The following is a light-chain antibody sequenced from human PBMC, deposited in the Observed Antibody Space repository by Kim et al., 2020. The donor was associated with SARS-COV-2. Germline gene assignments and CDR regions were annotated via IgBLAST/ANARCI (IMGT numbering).Light chain of an antibody. Sequence: GQKVITTCSGDRPNIGSNYVSWYQQFPGTAPKLLIYDNNKRPSGIPDRFSGSKSGTSATLGITGLQTGDEAVYYCGTWDSDLSSGVFGGGTQLTVL. CDR1: RPNIGSNY. V-gene: IGLV1-51*01. CDR2: DNN. J-gene: IGLJ3*02. CDR3: GTWDSDLSSGV.